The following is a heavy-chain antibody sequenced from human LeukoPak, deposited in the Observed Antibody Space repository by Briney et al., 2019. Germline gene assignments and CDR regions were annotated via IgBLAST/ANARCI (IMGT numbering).Heavy chain of an antibody. J-gene: IGHJ5*02. CDR2: IYYSGST. V-gene: IGHV4-59*11. Sequence: PSQTLSLTCTVSGGSISSHYWSWIRQPPGKGLEWIGYIYYSGSTNYNPSLKSRVTISVDTSKNQFSLKLSSVTAADTAVYYCAREDYDILTGLRGLDPWGQGTLVTVSS. CDR1: GGSISSHY. D-gene: IGHD3-9*01. CDR3: AREDYDILTGLRGLDP.